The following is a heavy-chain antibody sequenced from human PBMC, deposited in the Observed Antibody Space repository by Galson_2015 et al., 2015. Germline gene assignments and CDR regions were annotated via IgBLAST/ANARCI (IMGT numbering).Heavy chain of an antibody. Sequence: SLRLSCAASGFTFSSYAMRWVRQSPGKGLEWVSVITGSGGRTYYADSVKGRFTISKDNSKNTLYLQMSSLKASDTAMYYCARLLGPIAVHAFDIWGQGTMVTVSS. CDR2: ITGSGGRT. D-gene: IGHD6-19*01. CDR3: ARLLGPIAVHAFDI. CDR1: GFTFSSYA. V-gene: IGHV3-23*01. J-gene: IGHJ3*02.